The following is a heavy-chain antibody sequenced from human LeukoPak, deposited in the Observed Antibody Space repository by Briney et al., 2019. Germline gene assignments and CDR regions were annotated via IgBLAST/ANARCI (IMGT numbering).Heavy chain of an antibody. J-gene: IGHJ4*02. D-gene: IGHD2-2*01. CDR3: ARDRVREAFDY. V-gene: IGHV3-53*01. Sequence: AGGSLRLSCAASGFTVSSNYMSWVRQAPGKGLEWVSVIYSGGSTYYADSVKGRFTISRDNAKNSLYLQMNSLRAEDTAVYYCARDRVREAFDYWGQGTLVTVSS. CDR2: IYSGGST. CDR1: GFTVSSNY.